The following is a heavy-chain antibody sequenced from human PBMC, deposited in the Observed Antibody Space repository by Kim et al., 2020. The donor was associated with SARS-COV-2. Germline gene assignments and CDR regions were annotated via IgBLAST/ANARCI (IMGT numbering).Heavy chain of an antibody. CDR3: AREAVAGSFDY. CDR2: NP. V-gene: IGHV1-3*01. Sequence: NPRDSQKCQARVSITRDTSATTAYLELSGLRSEDTAVYYCAREAVAGSFDYWGQGTLVTVSS. J-gene: IGHJ4*02. D-gene: IGHD6-19*01.